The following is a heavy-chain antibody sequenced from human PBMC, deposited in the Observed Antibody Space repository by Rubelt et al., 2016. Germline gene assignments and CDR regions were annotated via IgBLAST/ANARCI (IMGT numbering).Heavy chain of an antibody. D-gene: IGHD6-6*01. V-gene: IGHV4-31*03. CDR3: ARHPATARLFDY. CDR1: GGSISSGGYY. CDR2: ISHSGST. J-gene: IGHJ4*02. Sequence: QVQLQESGPGLVKPSQTLSLTCSVSGGSISSGGYYWSWIRQHPGKGLEWIGEISHSGSTSHNPSLKSRVPITLDTAKNQCPRKLTSVSAADTAGYYCARHPATARLFDYWGQGTVVTVSS.